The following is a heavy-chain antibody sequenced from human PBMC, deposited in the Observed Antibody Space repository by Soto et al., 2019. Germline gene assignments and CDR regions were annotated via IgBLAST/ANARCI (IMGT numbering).Heavy chain of an antibody. CDR3: AKVIVLGASTLEY. J-gene: IGHJ4*02. Sequence: EQVLESGGGLVQPGGSLRLSCAASGFMFNHYAMAWVRQTPGKGLEWVSVISGSTGTTYYADSVKCRFTISRDNSKNTVYLQMNSLRVEDSALYSCAKVIVLGASTLEYWGPGTRVTVSS. CDR1: GFMFNHYA. CDR2: ISGSTGTT. V-gene: IGHV3-23*01. D-gene: IGHD6-6*01.